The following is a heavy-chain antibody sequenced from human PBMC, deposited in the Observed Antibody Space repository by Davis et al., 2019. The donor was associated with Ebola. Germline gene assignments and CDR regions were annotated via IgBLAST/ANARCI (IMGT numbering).Heavy chain of an antibody. D-gene: IGHD3-10*01. J-gene: IGHJ6*02. CDR1: GGTFSSYA. CDR2: IKQDGSEK. CDR3: ARWFRGSRVYYGMDV. V-gene: IGHV3-7*03. Sequence: SCKASGGTFSSYAISWVRQAPGKGLEWVANIKQDGSEKYYVDSVKGRFTISRDNAKNSLYLQMNSLRAEDTAVYYCARWFRGSRVYYGMDVWGQGTTVTVSS.